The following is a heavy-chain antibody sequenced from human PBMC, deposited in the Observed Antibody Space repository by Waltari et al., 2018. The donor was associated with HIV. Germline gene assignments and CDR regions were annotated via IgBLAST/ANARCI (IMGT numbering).Heavy chain of an antibody. CDR1: GFTFSHFW. CDR2: LNGDGTTN. D-gene: IGHD3-10*01. Sequence: VQLLESGGGLVQPGGSLRLSCAASGFTFSHFWMHWVRQVPGTGPVWISRLNGDGTTNLYADSVKGRFTISRDNTRDALYLQMNSLRAEDTAVYYCARRHATEGVLDLWGRGTLVTVSS. V-gene: IGHV3-74*01. J-gene: IGHJ2*01. CDR3: ARRHATEGVLDL.